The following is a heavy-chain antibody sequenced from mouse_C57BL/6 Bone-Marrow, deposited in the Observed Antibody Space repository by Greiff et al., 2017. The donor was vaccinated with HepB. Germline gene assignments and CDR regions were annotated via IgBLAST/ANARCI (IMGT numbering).Heavy chain of an antibody. CDR2: ISSGGSYT. Sequence: EVNVVESGGDLVKPGGSLKLSCAASGFTFSSYGMSWVRQTPDKRLEWVATISSGGSYTYYPDSVKGRFTISRDNAKNTLYLQMSSLKSEDTAMYYCASPTIVTTYYAMDYWGQGTSVTVSS. J-gene: IGHJ4*01. V-gene: IGHV5-6*01. CDR1: GFTFSSYG. D-gene: IGHD2-5*01. CDR3: ASPTIVTTYYAMDY.